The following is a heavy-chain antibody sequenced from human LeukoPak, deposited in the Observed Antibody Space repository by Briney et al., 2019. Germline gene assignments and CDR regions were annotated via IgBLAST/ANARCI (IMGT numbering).Heavy chain of an antibody. J-gene: IGHJ4*02. V-gene: IGHV3-66*01. CDR2: IYSGGST. Sequence: GGSLRLSCAASGFTIISTYLSWVRQAPGKGLEWVSVIYSGGSTYYADSMKGRFTISRDISKSTVYLQMNSLRAEDTAVYYCARVGLGIGDYWGQGTLVTVSS. CDR3: ARVGLGIGDY. CDR1: GFTIISTY. D-gene: IGHD7-27*01.